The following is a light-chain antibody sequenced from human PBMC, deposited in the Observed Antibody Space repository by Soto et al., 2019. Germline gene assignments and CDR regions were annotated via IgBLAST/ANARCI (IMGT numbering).Light chain of an antibody. CDR2: RVS. Sequence: DVVMTQSPLSLPVTLGQPASISCRSSHSLVYSDGTAYLSWFQQRPGQSPRRLIYRVSARYSGVPDRFSGNGSDTDFTLKIRRVEAEDVGVYYCMQGPHWPPTFGQGTKVEIK. J-gene: IGKJ1*01. CDR3: MQGPHWPPT. CDR1: HSLVYSDGTAY. V-gene: IGKV2-30*01.